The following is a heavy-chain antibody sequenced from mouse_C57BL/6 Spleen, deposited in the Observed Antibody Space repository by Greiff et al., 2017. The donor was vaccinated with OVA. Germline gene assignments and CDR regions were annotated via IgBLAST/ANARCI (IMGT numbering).Heavy chain of an antibody. Sequence: EVKLMESGPGLVKPSQSLSLTCSVTGYSITSGYYWNWIRQFPGNKLEWMGYISYDGSNNYNPSLKNRISITRDTSKNQFFLKLNSVTTEDTATYYCARALAHYYGSSYWGQGTLVTVSA. CDR1: GYSITSGYY. J-gene: IGHJ3*01. CDR2: ISYDGSN. V-gene: IGHV3-6*01. CDR3: ARALAHYYGSSY. D-gene: IGHD1-1*01.